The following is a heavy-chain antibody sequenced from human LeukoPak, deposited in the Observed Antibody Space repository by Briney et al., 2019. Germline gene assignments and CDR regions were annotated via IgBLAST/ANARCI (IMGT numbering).Heavy chain of an antibody. V-gene: IGHV3-23*01. CDR3: AKDSLQGYYYYYMDV. J-gene: IGHJ6*03. D-gene: IGHD4-11*01. Sequence: GGSLRLSCAASGFTFSSYAMSWVRQAPGKGLEWVSAISGSGGSTYYADSVKGRFTISRDNSKNTLYLQMNSLRAEDTAVYYCAKDSLQGYYYYYMDVWGKGTTVTVSS. CDR1: GFTFSSYA. CDR2: ISGSGGST.